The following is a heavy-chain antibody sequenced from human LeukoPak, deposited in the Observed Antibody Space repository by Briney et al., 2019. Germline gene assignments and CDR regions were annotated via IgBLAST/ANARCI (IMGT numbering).Heavy chain of an antibody. D-gene: IGHD3-16*01. CDR2: IYSGGST. J-gene: IGHJ6*03. V-gene: IGHV3-53*01. CDR1: GFIFNNAW. Sequence: GGSLRLSCAASGFIFNNAWMNWVRQAPGKGLEWVSVIYSGGSTYYADSVKGRFTISRDNSKNTLYLQMNSLRAEDTAVYYCARGPGGGPDYYYYYMDVWGKGTTVTISS. CDR3: ARGPGGGPDYYYYYMDV.